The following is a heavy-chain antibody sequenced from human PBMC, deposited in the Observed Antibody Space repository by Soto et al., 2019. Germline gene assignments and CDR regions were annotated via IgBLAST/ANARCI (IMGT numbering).Heavy chain of an antibody. CDR2: IRYDGSNK. Sequence: GGSLRLSCAASGFTFSSYSMHWVRQAPGKGQEWVAVIRYDGSNKYYADSVKGRFTISRDNSKNTLYLQMNSLRAEDTAVYYCAREQLLVRAFDIWGQGTMVTVSS. V-gene: IGHV3-33*01. CDR1: GFTFSSYS. J-gene: IGHJ3*02. D-gene: IGHD3-10*01. CDR3: AREQLLVRAFDI.